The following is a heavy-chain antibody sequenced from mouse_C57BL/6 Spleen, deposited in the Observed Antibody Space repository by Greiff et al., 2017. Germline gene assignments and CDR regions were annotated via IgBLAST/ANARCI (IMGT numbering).Heavy chain of an antibody. CDR2: IDPSDSET. CDR3: ARESSYAMDY. D-gene: IGHD1-3*01. CDR1: GYTFTSYW. Sequence: QVQLKQPGAELVRPGSSVKLSCKASGYTFTSYWMHWVKQRPIQGLEWIGNIDPSDSETHYNQKFKDKATLTVDKSSSTAYMQLSSLTSEDSAVYYCARESSYAMDYWGQGTSVTVSS. V-gene: IGHV1-52*01. J-gene: IGHJ4*01.